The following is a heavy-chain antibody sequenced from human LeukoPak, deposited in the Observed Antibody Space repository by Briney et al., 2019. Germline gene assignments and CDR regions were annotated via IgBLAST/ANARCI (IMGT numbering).Heavy chain of an antibody. CDR3: AIPSGYSYGPYFQH. D-gene: IGHD5-18*01. CDR1: GGSFSGYY. Sequence: KPSETLSLTCAVYGGSFSGYYWSWIRQPPGKGLEWIGETNHSGSTNYNPSLKSRVTISVDTSKNQFSLKLSSVTAADTAVYYCAIPSGYSYGPYFQHWGQGTLVTVSS. J-gene: IGHJ1*01. V-gene: IGHV4-34*01. CDR2: TNHSGST.